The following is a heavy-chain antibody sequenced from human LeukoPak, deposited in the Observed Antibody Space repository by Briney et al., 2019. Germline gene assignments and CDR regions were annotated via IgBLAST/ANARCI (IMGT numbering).Heavy chain of an antibody. CDR3: ASSVEWGEFDS. D-gene: IGHD1-26*01. CDR1: GYGFSSYW. V-gene: IGHV5-51*01. Sequence: GESLKISCKGSGYGFSSYWIGWVRQMPGKGLEYMGIICPGDSDTRYSPSFQGHVTISADKSISTAYLQWSSLKASDTAIYYCASSVEWGEFDSWGQGTLVTVSS. CDR2: ICPGDSDT. J-gene: IGHJ4*02.